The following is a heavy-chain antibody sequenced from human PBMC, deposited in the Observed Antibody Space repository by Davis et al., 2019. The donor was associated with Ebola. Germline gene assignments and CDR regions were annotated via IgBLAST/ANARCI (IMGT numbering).Heavy chain of an antibody. J-gene: IGHJ6*02. CDR2: INPSGGST. V-gene: IGHV1-46*01. CDR1: GYTFISYY. CDR3: ARQKLAAGRDRVSNYGMDV. Sequence: SVKVSCKASGYTFISYYMHWVRQAPGQGLEWMGIINPSGGSTSYAQKFQGRVTMTRDTSTSTVYMELSRLRSEDTAVYYCARQKLAAGRDRVSNYGMDVWGQGTTVTVSS. D-gene: IGHD6-13*01.